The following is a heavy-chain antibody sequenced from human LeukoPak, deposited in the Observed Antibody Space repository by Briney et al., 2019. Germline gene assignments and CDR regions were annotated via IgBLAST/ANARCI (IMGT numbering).Heavy chain of an antibody. CDR1: GGSISSSSYY. V-gene: IGHV4-39*02. D-gene: IGHD5-18*01. CDR2: IYYSGST. CDR3: AREIRISYGPNAFDI. Sequence: KTSETLSLTCTVSGGSISSSSYYWGWIRKPPGKGLEWIGNIYYSGSTYYNPSLKSRVTISVDTSKNQFSLKLSSVTPEDTAVYYCAREIRISYGPNAFDIWGQGTMVTVSS. J-gene: IGHJ3*02.